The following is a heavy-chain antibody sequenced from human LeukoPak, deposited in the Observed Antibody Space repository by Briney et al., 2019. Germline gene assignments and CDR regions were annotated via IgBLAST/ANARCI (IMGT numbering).Heavy chain of an antibody. CDR3: ARSPYYDSSGYYGSPDWYFDL. D-gene: IGHD3-22*01. CDR1: GGTFSSYA. Sequence: SVKVSCKASGGTFSSYAISWVRQAPGQGLEWMGGIIPIFGTANYAQKFQGRVTITADESTSTAYMELSSLRSEDTAAYYCARSPYYDSSGYYGSPDWYFDLWGRGTLVTVSS. V-gene: IGHV1-69*13. CDR2: IIPIFGTA. J-gene: IGHJ2*01.